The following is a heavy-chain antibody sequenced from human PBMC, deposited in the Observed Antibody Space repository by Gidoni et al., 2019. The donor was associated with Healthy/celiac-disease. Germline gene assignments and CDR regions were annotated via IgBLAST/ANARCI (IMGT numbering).Heavy chain of an antibody. V-gene: IGHV3-23*01. CDR3: AKPFRPADYYDSSGYYPFDY. CDR2: ISGSGGST. D-gene: IGHD3-22*01. CDR1: GFTFSSYA. Sequence: EVQLLESGGGLVQPGGSLRLSCAASGFTFSSYAMSWVRQAPGKGLEWVSAISGSGGSTYDADSVKGRFTISRDNSKNTLYLQMNSLRAEDTAVYYCAKPFRPADYYDSSGYYPFDYWGQGTLVTVSS. J-gene: IGHJ4*02.